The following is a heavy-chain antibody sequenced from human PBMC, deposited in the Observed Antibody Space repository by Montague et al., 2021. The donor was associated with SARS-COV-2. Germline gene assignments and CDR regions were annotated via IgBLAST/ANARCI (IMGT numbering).Heavy chain of an antibody. J-gene: IGHJ4*02. CDR2: IYYSGST. CDR3: ASPGVYYDSSGLLSFDY. Sequence: SETLSLTCTVSGGSISSSSYYWGWIRQPPGKGLEWIGSIYYSGSTYYSPSLKSRVTISVDTSKNQFSLKLSSVTAADTAVYYCASPGVYYDSSGLLSFDYWGRGTLVTVSS. V-gene: IGHV4-39*01. D-gene: IGHD3-22*01. CDR1: GGSISSSSYY.